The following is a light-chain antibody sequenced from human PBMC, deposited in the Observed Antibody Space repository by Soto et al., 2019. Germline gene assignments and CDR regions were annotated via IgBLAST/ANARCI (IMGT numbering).Light chain of an antibody. CDR3: QQYNSYSTGRIT. Sequence: DIQMTQSPSTLSASVGDRVTITCRASQSISSWLAWYQQKPGKAHKLLIYDASSLESGVPSMLSGSGSGTEFALTIRSLQHDDFETYYCQQYNSYSTGRITFGPGTKVDIK. CDR2: DAS. J-gene: IGKJ3*01. V-gene: IGKV1-5*01. CDR1: QSISSW.